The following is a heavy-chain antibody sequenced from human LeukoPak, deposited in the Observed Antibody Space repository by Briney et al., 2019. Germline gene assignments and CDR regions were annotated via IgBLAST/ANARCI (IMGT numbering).Heavy chain of an antibody. Sequence: GGSLRLSCAASGFTFSSYGMHWVRQAPGKGLEWVAIISYDGSNEYYADSVKGRFTISRDNSKNTLYLQMNSLRTEDTAVYYCAKDSAAPRFDPWGQGTLVTVSS. V-gene: IGHV3-30*18. D-gene: IGHD2-15*01. J-gene: IGHJ5*02. CDR3: AKDSAAPRFDP. CDR1: GFTFSSYG. CDR2: ISYDGSNE.